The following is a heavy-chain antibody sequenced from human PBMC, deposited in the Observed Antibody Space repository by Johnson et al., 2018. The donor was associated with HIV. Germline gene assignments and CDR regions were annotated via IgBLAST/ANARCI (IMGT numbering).Heavy chain of an antibody. V-gene: IGHV3-30-3*01. D-gene: IGHD2-2*01. CDR3: ARNGLIPAAKGVAFDI. J-gene: IGHJ3*02. Sequence: QLVESGGGVVQPGRSLRLSCPASGFTFSSYAMHWVRQAPGKGLEWVAVISYDGSNKYYADSVKGRFTISRDNSKNTLYLQMNSLRAEDTAVYYCARNGLIPAAKGVAFDIWGHGTTVTVSS. CDR2: ISYDGSNK. CDR1: GFTFSSYA.